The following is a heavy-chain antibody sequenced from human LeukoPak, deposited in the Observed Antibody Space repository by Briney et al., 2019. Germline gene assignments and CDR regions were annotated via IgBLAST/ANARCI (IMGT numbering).Heavy chain of an antibody. V-gene: IGHV4-59*01. CDR2: IYYSGTT. Sequence: SETLSLTCTISGGSISSYYWGWIRQPPGKGLEWIGYIYYSGTTNYNPSLKSRVTISVDTSKNQFSLKLSSVTAADTAVYYCARGVYIAAAQYGYWGQGTLVTVSS. CDR3: ARGVYIAAAQYGY. D-gene: IGHD6-13*01. CDR1: GGSISSYY. J-gene: IGHJ4*02.